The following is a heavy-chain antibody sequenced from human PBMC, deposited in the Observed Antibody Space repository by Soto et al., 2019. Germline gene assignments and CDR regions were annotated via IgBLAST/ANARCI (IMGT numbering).Heavy chain of an antibody. CDR3: ALGRVNRVDY. Sequence: QVQLQESGPGLVKPSETLSLTCTVSGDSISTYYWTWVRQPPGKGLEWIGYIYYTGTTNYNPSLLSRVTISIERSKNQFSLRLTSVTAAATAVYYCALGRVNRVDYWGPGTLVTVSS. D-gene: IGHD3-16*01. CDR2: IYYTGTT. V-gene: IGHV4-59*01. CDR1: GDSISTYY. J-gene: IGHJ4*02.